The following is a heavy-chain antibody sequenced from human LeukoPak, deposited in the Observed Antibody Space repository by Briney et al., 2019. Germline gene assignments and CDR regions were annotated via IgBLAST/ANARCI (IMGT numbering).Heavy chain of an antibody. CDR1: GFTFSSYA. J-gene: IGHJ4*02. CDR2: ISVNGAGT. V-gene: IGHV3-23*01. CDR3: ARDNESRLDY. Sequence: GGSLRLSCAASGFTFSSYAMTWVRQAPGEGLEWVSGISVNGAGTYYADSVKGRFTISRDNSKNTLYLQMNSLRAEDTAVYYCARDNESRLDYWGQGTLVTVSS. D-gene: IGHD3-16*01.